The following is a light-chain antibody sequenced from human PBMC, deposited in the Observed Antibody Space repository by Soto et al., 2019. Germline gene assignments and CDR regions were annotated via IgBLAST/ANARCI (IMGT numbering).Light chain of an antibody. CDR1: QTVLSSY. CDR3: QQYGNPPQT. Sequence: EIELTQSPGTLSLSPGEAVTLSCRASQTVLSSYVAWYQQKPGQPPRLLIYGASTRAPGIPDRFSGSGSGTAFTLTISRLEPEDFGVFYCQQYGNPPQTFGQGTRVEV. CDR2: GAS. V-gene: IGKV3-20*01. J-gene: IGKJ1*01.